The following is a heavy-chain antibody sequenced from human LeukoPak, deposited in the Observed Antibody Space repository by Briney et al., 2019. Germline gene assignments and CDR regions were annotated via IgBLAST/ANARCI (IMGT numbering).Heavy chain of an antibody. CDR2: IKQDGSEK. V-gene: IGHV3-7*01. Sequence: PGGSLRLSCAASGFTFSSYWMSWVRQAPGKGPEWVANIKQDGSEKYYVDSVKGRFTISRDNAKNSLYLQMNSLRAEDTAVYYCAREPYGSGSYYSNWGGFDYWGQGTLVTVSS. J-gene: IGHJ4*02. CDR3: AREPYGSGSYYSNWGGFDY. D-gene: IGHD3-10*01. CDR1: GFTFSSYW.